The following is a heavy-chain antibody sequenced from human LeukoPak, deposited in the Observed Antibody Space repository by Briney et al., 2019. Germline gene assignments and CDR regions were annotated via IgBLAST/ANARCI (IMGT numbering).Heavy chain of an antibody. Sequence: ASVKVSCKASGYTFTSYAIHWVRQAPGQRLEWMGWISAGNGNTKYSQNFQGRVTFISNTSATTAFMELSSLRSEDAAVYYCASIDSSGWSEYFQHWGQGTLVTVSS. CDR1: GYTFTSYA. CDR2: ISAGNGNT. J-gene: IGHJ1*01. V-gene: IGHV1-3*01. CDR3: ASIDSSGWSEYFQH. D-gene: IGHD6-19*01.